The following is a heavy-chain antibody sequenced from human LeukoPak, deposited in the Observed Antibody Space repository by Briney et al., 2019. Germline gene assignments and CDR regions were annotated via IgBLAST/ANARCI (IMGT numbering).Heavy chain of an antibody. D-gene: IGHD3-9*01. CDR1: GYTFTSYA. CDR2: INAGNGNT. V-gene: IGHV1-3*01. J-gene: IGHJ5*02. CDR3: ARAQGPYYDILTGGPNWFDP. Sequence: ASVKVSCKASGYTFTSYAMHWVRQAPGQRLEWMGWINAGNGNTKYSQKFQGRVTITRDTSASTAYMELSSLRSEDTAVYYCARAQGPYYDILTGGPNWFDPWGQGTLVTVSS.